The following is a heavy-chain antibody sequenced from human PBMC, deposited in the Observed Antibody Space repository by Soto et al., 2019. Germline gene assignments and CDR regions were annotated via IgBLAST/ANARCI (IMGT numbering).Heavy chain of an antibody. CDR1: GFTFSSYG. V-gene: IGHV3-30*18. Sequence: QVQLVESGGGVVQPGRSLRLSCAASGFTFSSYGMHWVRQAPGKGLEWVAVISYDGSNKYYADSVKGRFTISRDNSKNTLYLQMNSLRAEDTAVYYCAKEVGVYSSSWYGGYYYGMDVWGQGTTVTVSS. CDR2: ISYDGSNK. D-gene: IGHD6-13*01. J-gene: IGHJ6*02. CDR3: AKEVGVYSSSWYGGYYYGMDV.